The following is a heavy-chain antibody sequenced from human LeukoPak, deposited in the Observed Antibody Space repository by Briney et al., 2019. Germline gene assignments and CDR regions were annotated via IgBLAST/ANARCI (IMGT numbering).Heavy chain of an antibody. CDR1: GGSISTYY. D-gene: IGHD6-19*01. CDR3: VKSGGYGLIDY. Sequence: SETLSLTCTVSGGSISTYYWTWIRQPPGKGLEWIGNIFYSGSTYYSPSLKSRVTISLDTFRNQFSLKLNSVTAADTAMYYCVKSGGYGLIDYWGQGTLVTVSS. CDR2: IFYSGST. V-gene: IGHV4-59*04. J-gene: IGHJ4*02.